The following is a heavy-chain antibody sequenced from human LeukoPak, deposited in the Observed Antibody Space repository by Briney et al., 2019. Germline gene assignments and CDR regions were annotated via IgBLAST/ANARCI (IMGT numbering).Heavy chain of an antibody. CDR1: GCTFSSYS. V-gene: IGHV3-21*01. J-gene: IGHJ4*02. Sequence: GGSVRLSCAASGCTFSSYSMNWVRQAPGKGLEGVSSISNSSCYIYYADTVKGRFTISRDKPKNELYLQMNSLRAKDTAVYYFARGARADWLLPLGGGQGTLVTV. D-gene: IGHD3-9*01. CDR3: ARGARADWLLPLG. CDR2: ISNSSCYI.